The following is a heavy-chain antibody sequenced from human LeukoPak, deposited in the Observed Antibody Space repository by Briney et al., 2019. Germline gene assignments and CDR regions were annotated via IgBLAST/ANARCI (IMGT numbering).Heavy chain of an antibody. CDR2: ISYDGSNR. J-gene: IGHJ4*02. D-gene: IGHD5-12*01. V-gene: IGHV3-30*02. CDR1: GFTFSSSG. CDR3: AKETRGSYSDY. Sequence: PGGSLRLSCAASGFTFSSSGMHWVRQAPGKGLEWDAFISYDGSNRYYADSVKGRFTISRDNSKNTLYLQMNSLRAEDTAVYYCAKETRGSYSDYWGQGTLVTVSS.